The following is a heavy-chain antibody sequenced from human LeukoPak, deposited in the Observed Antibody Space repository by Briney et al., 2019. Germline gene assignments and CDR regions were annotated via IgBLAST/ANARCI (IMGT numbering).Heavy chain of an antibody. D-gene: IGHD1-26*01. CDR2: ISSSSSYI. Sequence: GGSLRLPCAASGFTFSSYAMSWVRQAPGKGLEWVSSISSSSSYIYYADSVKGRFTIPRDNAKNSLYLQMNSLRAEDTAVYYCASGSPSTDWGQGTLVTVSS. CDR3: ASGSPSTD. J-gene: IGHJ4*02. V-gene: IGHV3-21*01. CDR1: GFTFSSYA.